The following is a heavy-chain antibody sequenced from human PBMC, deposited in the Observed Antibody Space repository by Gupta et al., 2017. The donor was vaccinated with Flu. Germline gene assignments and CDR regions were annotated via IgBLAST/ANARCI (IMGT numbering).Heavy chain of an antibody. CDR1: GFTFSRYW. V-gene: IGHV3-74*01. CDR3: AREVDGDPNYYYGMDV. J-gene: IGHJ6*02. CDR2: INSDGSST. D-gene: IGHD4-17*01. Sequence: EVQLVESGGGLVQPGGSLRLSCAASGFTFSRYWMHWVRQAPGKGLVWVSRINSDGSSTSYADSVKGRFTISRDNAKNTLYLQMNSLRAEDTAVYYCAREVDGDPNYYYGMDVWGQGTTVTVSS.